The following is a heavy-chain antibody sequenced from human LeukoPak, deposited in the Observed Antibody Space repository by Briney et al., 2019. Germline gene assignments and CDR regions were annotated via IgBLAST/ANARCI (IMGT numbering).Heavy chain of an antibody. J-gene: IGHJ3*02. V-gene: IGHV1-18*01. Sequence: ASMKVSCKASGYTFTSYGISWVRQAPGQGLEWMGWISAYNGNTNYAQKLQGRVTMTTDTSTSTAYMELRSLRSDDTAVYYCARTRVSGSSHDAFDIWGQGTMVTVSS. D-gene: IGHD1-26*01. CDR3: ARTRVSGSSHDAFDI. CDR1: GYTFTSYG. CDR2: ISAYNGNT.